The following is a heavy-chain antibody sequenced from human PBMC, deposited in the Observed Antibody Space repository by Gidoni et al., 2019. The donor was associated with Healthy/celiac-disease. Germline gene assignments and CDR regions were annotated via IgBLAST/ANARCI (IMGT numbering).Heavy chain of an antibody. CDR3: ARGKPVTAFDI. CDR1: VYSISSGYY. V-gene: IGHV4-38-2*02. CDR2: IYHSGST. Sequence: QVQLQESGPGLVKPSETLSLTCTVSVYSISSGYYWAWIRQPPGKGLEWIGSIYHSGSTYYNPSLKSRVTISVDTSKNQFSLKLSSVTAADTAVYYCARGKPVTAFDIWGQGTMVTVSS. J-gene: IGHJ3*02. D-gene: IGHD3-16*01.